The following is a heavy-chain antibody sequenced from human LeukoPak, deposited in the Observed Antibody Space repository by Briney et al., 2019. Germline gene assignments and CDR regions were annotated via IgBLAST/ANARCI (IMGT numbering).Heavy chain of an antibody. J-gene: IGHJ4*02. CDR3: AGGDYYFDY. CDR2: IIPIFCTA. CDR1: GCTFSSYA. D-gene: IGHD2-21*02. V-gene: IGHV1-69*01. Sequence: SVKVSCKASGCTFSSYAISWVRQAPGQGLEWMGGIIPIFCTANYAQKFQGRVTITADESTSTAYMELSSLRSEDTAVYYCAGGDYYFDYWGKGTLVTVSS.